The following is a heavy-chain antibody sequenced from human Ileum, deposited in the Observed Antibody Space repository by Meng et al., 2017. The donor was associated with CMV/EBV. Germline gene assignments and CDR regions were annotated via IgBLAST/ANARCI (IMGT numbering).Heavy chain of an antibody. CDR2: IYYSGTT. CDR3: ARLVPAAQIHWYFDL. J-gene: IGHJ2*01. CDR1: GASIRSYY. D-gene: IGHD2-2*01. V-gene: IGHV4-59*01. Sequence: SGASIRSYYWNWIRQPPGKGLEWIGYIYYSGTTNYNPSLESRVTISVDTSKNQFSLNLNSVTAADTAVYYCARLVPAAQIHWYFDLWDRGTLVTVSS.